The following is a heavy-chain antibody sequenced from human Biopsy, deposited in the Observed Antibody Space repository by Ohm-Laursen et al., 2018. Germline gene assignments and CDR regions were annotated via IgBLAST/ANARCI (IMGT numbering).Heavy chain of an antibody. V-gene: IGHV4-31*03. J-gene: IGHJ4*02. Sequence: SETLSLTCTVSGVSTSVDGYYGAWIRQLPGKGLDWIGYIYHSGTTYYNPSLKSRLTMSVDTSKNEFSLRLRSVTAADTAVYFCATFRASWDTTQGGDYWGQGTLVTVSS. D-gene: IGHD1-26*01. CDR3: ATFRASWDTTQGGDY. CDR1: GVSTSVDGYY. CDR2: IYHSGTT.